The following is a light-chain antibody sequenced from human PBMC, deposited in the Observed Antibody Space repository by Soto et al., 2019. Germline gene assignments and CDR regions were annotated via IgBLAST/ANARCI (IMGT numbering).Light chain of an antibody. J-gene: IGLJ3*02. CDR1: SSNIGSNY. CDR3: AALDNSLSGRV. CDR2: DDN. Sequence: QSVLTQPPSASGTPGQRVTISCSGSSSNIGSNYVYWYQQLPGTAPKLLVFDDNQRPSGVPDRFSDSKSGTSASLAISGLRSEDEADYYCAALDNSLSGRVFGGGTKVTVL. V-gene: IGLV1-47*02.